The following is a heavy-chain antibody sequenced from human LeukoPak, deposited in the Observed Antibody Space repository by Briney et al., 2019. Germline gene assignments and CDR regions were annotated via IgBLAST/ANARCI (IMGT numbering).Heavy chain of an antibody. CDR3: ARVPSVYCSSTSCYPNSGVGFDY. Sequence: ASVKVSCKASGYTFTSYDINWVRQAAGQGLEWMGWMNPNSGNTGYAQKFQGRVTITRNTSISTAYMELSSLRSEDTAVYYCARVPSVYCSSTSCYPNSGVGFDYWGQGTLVTVSS. CDR1: GYTFTSYD. J-gene: IGHJ4*02. CDR2: MNPNSGNT. D-gene: IGHD2-2*01. V-gene: IGHV1-8*03.